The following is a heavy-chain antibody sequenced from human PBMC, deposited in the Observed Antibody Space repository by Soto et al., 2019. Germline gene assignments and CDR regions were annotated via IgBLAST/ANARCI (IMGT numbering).Heavy chain of an antibody. D-gene: IGHD4-17*01. Sequence: QVQLVQSGAEVKKPGSSVKVSCKASGGTFSSYTISWVRQAPGQGLEWMGRIIPILGIANYAQKLQGRVTITADNSTSTAYMELSSLRSEDTAVYYCARGGDGDYASKSSWFDPWGQGTLVTVSS. V-gene: IGHV1-69*02. J-gene: IGHJ5*02. CDR2: IIPILGIA. CDR3: ARGGDGDYASKSSWFDP. CDR1: GGTFSSYT.